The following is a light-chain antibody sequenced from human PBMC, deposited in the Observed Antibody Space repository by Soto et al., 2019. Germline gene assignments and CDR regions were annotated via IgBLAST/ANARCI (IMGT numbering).Light chain of an antibody. CDR1: HDISKY. J-gene: IGKJ3*01. Sequence: DIPMTQSPSSLSAYVGDRVTITCQASHDISKYLNWYQQKLGKAPKLLIYDASNLETGVPSRFSGSGSGTDFTLTISSLQPEDIATYYCQQYDNLPIFTFGPGTKVDIK. V-gene: IGKV1-33*01. CDR3: QQYDNLPIFT. CDR2: DAS.